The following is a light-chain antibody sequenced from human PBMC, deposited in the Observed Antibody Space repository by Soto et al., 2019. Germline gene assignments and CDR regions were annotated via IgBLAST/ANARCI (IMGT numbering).Light chain of an antibody. CDR2: ATS. J-gene: IGKJ2*01. Sequence: DIQMTQSPSSLSASVGDRVTITCRASQAISKYVAWFQQIPGKAPKSLIYATSRLQSGVPSKFSGSRSETHFTLTISNQQPEDFATYYCQQYDRYPRTFSQGTRLEMK. CDR3: QQYDRYPRT. V-gene: IGKV1-16*02. CDR1: QAISKY.